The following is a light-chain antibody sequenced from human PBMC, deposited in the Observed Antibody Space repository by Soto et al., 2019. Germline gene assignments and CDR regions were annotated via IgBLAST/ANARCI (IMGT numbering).Light chain of an antibody. Sequence: EIVLTQSPATLSLSPGERATLSCRASQSVSSYVAWYRQRPGQAPRLLIYDISTRAAGIPARFSGSGSGTDFTLTISSLEPEDLAVYYCQQRSNWPPEITFGQGTRLDIK. CDR2: DIS. J-gene: IGKJ5*01. V-gene: IGKV3-11*01. CDR3: QQRSNWPPEIT. CDR1: QSVSSY.